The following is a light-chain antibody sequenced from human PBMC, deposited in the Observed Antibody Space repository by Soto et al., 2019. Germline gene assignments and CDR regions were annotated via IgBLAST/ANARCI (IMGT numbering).Light chain of an antibody. CDR1: SSDVGGYNF. J-gene: IGLJ1*01. CDR3: SSHRSSSSYV. CDR2: EVS. Sequence: QSVLTQPAFVSGSPGQSITISCTGTSSDVGGYNFVSWYQQHPGKAPKLMIYEVSNRPSGVSNRFSASKSGNTASLTISGLQAEDEADYYCSSHRSSSSYVFGTGTKLTVL. V-gene: IGLV2-14*01.